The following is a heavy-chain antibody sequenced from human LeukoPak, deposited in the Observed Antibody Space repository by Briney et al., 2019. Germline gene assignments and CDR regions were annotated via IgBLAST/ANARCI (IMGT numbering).Heavy chain of an antibody. CDR2: ISGSGGST. Sequence: PGGSLRLSCAASGFTFSSYAMSWVRQAPGKGLEWVSAISGSGGSTYYADSVKGRFTISRDNSKNTLYLQMNSLRAEDTAVYYCARDRGGDSSGYPLHWGQGTLATVSS. J-gene: IGHJ4*02. V-gene: IGHV3-23*01. D-gene: IGHD3-22*01. CDR3: ARDRGGDSSGYPLH. CDR1: GFTFSSYA.